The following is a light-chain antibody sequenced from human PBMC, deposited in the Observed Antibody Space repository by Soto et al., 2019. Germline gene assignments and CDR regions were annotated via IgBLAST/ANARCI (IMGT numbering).Light chain of an antibody. J-gene: IGKJ1*01. Sequence: EIVLTQSPATLSVSLGDIATLSCRASQSVSLSLAWYQMRPGQPPRLLIYGASTRATDIPARFSGSGSGTDFTLTISSLQSEDFAFYYCQQFHYWWTFGQGTKVDIK. CDR1: QSVSLS. V-gene: IGKV3-15*01. CDR2: GAS. CDR3: QQFHYWWT.